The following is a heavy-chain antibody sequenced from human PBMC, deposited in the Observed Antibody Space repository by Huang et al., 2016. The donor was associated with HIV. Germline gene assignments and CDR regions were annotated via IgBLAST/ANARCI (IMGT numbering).Heavy chain of an antibody. V-gene: IGHV3-11*01. Sequence: QVQLVESGGGLVKPGGSLRLSWAASGFTFSAYYLTWIRQTPGKGLEWVSYISTYGTTVYYADSVKGRFTISRDDAKNLLFLQMNSLRAADTAVYYCARGEELDYWGHGTLVTVSS. CDR2: ISTYGTTV. CDR3: ARGEELDY. CDR1: GFTFSAYY. J-gene: IGHJ4*01.